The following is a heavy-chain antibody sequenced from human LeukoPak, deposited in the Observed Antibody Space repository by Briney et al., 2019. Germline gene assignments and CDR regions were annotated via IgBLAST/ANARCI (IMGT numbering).Heavy chain of an antibody. CDR1: RYSINSGYY. J-gene: IGHJ3*02. Sequence: KASETLSLTCVVSRYSINSGYYWGWIRQPPGKGLEWIGSIYHSGSTYYNPSLKSRVTISVDTSKNQFSLKLTSVTAADTAVYYCARVNNYYGTSAYYYEGALDIWGQGTMVTVPS. V-gene: IGHV4-38-2*01. CDR3: ARVNNYYGTSAYYYEGALDI. D-gene: IGHD3-22*01. CDR2: IYHSGST.